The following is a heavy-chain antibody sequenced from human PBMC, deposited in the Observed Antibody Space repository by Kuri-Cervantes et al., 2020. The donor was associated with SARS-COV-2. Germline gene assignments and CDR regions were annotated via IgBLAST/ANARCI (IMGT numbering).Heavy chain of an antibody. V-gene: IGHV3-72*01. CDR2: IXXXDQGYTT. J-gene: IGHJ4*02. CDR1: GXXXSDXT. Sequence: GGSLRXXCAXSGXXXSDXTXXWVRXXXGKXXEWXXXIXXXDQGYTTYXAXSVXGXFTFSRDXSKDSLYLXLNSLKSEXXXLYYCSRAXXGVSWDFWGQGTLVTVSS. D-gene: IGHD2-8*01. CDR3: SRAXXGVSWDF.